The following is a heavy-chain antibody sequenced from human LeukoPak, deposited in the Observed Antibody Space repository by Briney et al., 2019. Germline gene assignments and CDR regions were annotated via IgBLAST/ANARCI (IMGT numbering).Heavy chain of an antibody. V-gene: IGHV4-59*08. J-gene: IGHJ6*02. D-gene: IGHD3-9*01. CDR1: GGSISSYY. CDR2: IYYSGST. CDR3: ARAGFDNYGMDV. Sequence: PSETLSLTCTVSGGSISSYYWSWIRQPPGKGLEWIGYIYYSGSTNYNPSLKSRVTISVDTSKNQFSLKLSSVTAADTAVYYCARAGFDNYGMDVWGQGTTVTVSS.